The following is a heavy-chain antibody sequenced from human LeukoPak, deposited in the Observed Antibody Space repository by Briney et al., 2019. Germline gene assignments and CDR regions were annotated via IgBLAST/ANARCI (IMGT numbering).Heavy chain of an antibody. CDR1: GFTVSSNY. CDR2: IYSGGST. Sequence: GGSLRLSCAASGFTVSSNYMNWGRQAPGKGLEWVSIIYSGGSTYYADSVKGRFTISRDHSKNTLYLQMNSLRAEDTAVYYCARGRPNGMDVWGQGTTVTVSS. V-gene: IGHV3-53*01. J-gene: IGHJ6*02. CDR3: ARGRPNGMDV.